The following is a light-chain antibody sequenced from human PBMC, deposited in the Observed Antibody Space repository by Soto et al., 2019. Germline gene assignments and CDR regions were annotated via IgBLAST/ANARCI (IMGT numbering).Light chain of an antibody. J-gene: IGKJ1*01. CDR1: PGISTX. Sequence: IPMXQSPSSLCGSXGDRVTIYCRPSPGISTXLHWYRQTPGXAPKLLXYAESSLHSWVPSRFSGSGSETDFTLTISSLQPEHFATYSCQQSYSTTWRFGQGTKVDI. CDR2: AES. CDR3: QQSYSTTWR. V-gene: IGKV1-39*01.